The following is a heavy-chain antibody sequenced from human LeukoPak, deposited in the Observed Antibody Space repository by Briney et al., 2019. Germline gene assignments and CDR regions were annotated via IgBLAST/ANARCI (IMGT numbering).Heavy chain of an antibody. CDR2: IIPILGIA. V-gene: IGHV1-69*04. CDR3: ARDKYVVVTAISGVFDY. D-gene: IGHD2-21*02. Sequence: GPSVKVSCKASGGTFSSYAISWVRQAPGQGLEWMGRIIPILGIANYAQKFQGRVTITADKSTSTAYMELSSLRSEDTAVYYCARDKYVVVTAISGVFDYWGQGTLVTVSS. CDR1: GGTFSSYA. J-gene: IGHJ4*02.